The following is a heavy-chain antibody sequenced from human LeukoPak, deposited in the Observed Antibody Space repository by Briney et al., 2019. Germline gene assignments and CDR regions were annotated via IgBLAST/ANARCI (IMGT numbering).Heavy chain of an antibody. Sequence: GASVKVSCKASGYIFTNYDINWVRRATGQGLEWMGWMNPNSGNTGFAQKFQGRVTMTRNTSKSTAYMELSSLTSEDWAVYYCARARGYSYGYSDYWGQGTLVTVSS. CDR3: ARARGYSYGYSDY. V-gene: IGHV1-8*01. D-gene: IGHD5-18*01. J-gene: IGHJ4*02. CDR2: MNPNSGNT. CDR1: GYIFTNYD.